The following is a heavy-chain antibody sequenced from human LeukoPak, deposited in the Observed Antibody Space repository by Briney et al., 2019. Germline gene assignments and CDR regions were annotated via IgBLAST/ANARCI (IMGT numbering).Heavy chain of an antibody. CDR1: GFTFSTYA. CDR3: ATVGSGSRIGPFDY. CDR2: ISFDGSNK. J-gene: IGHJ4*02. Sequence: GGSLRLSCAASGFTFSTYATHWVRQAPGKGLEWVTLISFDGSNKYYADSVKGRFTISRDNSKNTLYLQMNSLRAEDTAVYYCATVGSGSRIGPFDYWGQGTLVTVSS. D-gene: IGHD3-10*01. V-gene: IGHV3-30-3*01.